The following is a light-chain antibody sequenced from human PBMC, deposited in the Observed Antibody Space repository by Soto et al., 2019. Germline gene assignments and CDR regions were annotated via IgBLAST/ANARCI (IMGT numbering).Light chain of an antibody. CDR2: GVT. CDR3: SSYTSGSSHYV. V-gene: IGLV2-14*01. CDR1: SSDVGTYYS. Sequence: SVLTQPASVSGTPGQSITISCPSTSSDVGTYYSVSWYQHHPGKAPILIIYGVTNRPSGVSNRISGSKSANTASLTISGLQAEDEADYHCSSYTSGSSHYVFGTGTKVTVL. J-gene: IGLJ1*01.